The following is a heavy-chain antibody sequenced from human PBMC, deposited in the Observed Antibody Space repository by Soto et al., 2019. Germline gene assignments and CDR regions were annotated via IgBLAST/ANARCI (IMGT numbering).Heavy chain of an antibody. J-gene: IGHJ4*02. CDR2: ISYHGSDK. CDR3: AKEGGYQYYFDY. V-gene: IGHV3-30*18. Sequence: SLRLSCAASGFTFSSNGMHWVRQAPGKGLEWVAVISYHGSDKYYADSVKGRFTISRDNSKNTLYLQMNSLRAEDTAVYYCAKEGGYQYYFDYWGQGTLVTVSS. CDR1: GFTFSSNG. D-gene: IGHD3-22*01.